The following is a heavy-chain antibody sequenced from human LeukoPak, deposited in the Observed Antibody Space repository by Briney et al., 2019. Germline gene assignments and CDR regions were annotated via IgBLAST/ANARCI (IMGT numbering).Heavy chain of an antibody. CDR3: ARALAAAPYYFDY. D-gene: IGHD6-13*01. CDR1: GGTFSSYA. CDR2: IIPIFGTA. V-gene: IGHV1-69*01. J-gene: IGHJ4*02. Sequence: SVRVSCKASGGTFSSYAISWVRQAPGQGLEWMGGIIPIFGTANYAQKFQGRVTITADESTSTAYMELSSLRSEDTAVYYCARALAAAPYYFDYWGQGTLVTVSS.